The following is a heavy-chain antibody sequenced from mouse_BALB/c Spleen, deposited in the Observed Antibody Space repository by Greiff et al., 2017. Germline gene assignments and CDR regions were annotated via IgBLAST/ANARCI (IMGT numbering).Heavy chain of an antibody. Sequence: QVQLQQSGAELVRPGTSVKVSCKASGYAFTNYLIEWVKQRPGQGLEWIGVINPGSGGTNYNEKFKGKATLTVDKSSSTAYMQLSSLTSDDSAVCFCAREGLLRCWGQGTTLTGSS. CDR3: AREGLLRC. J-gene: IGHJ2*01. D-gene: IGHD2-3*01. V-gene: IGHV1-54*01. CDR2: INPGSGGT. CDR1: GYAFTNYL.